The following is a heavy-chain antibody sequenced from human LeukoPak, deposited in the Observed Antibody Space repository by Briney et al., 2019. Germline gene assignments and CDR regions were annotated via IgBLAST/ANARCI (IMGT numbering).Heavy chain of an antibody. CDR1: GFTFSSYW. V-gene: IGHV3-74*01. CDR2: INSDGSST. CDR3: AFKNYYDSSGFDY. J-gene: IGHJ4*02. Sequence: GGSLRLSCAASGFTFSSYWMHWVRHAPGKGLVWVSRINSDGSSTSYADSVKGRFTISRDNSKNTLYLQMNSLRAEDTAVYYCAFKNYYDSSGFDYWGQGTLVTVSS. D-gene: IGHD3-22*01.